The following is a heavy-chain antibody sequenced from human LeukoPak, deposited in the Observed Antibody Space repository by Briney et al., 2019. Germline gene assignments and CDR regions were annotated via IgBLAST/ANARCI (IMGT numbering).Heavy chain of an antibody. CDR1: GGSISSYY. CDR2: IYTSGST. Sequence: PSETLSLTCTVSGGSISSYYWSWIRQPAGKGLEWIGRIYTSGSTNYNPSLKSRVTMSVDTSKNQFSLKLSSVTAADTAVYYCARDRASGSSNYYYYYYMDVWGKGTMVTVSS. V-gene: IGHV4-4*07. CDR3: ARDRASGSSNYYYYYYMDV. J-gene: IGHJ6*03. D-gene: IGHD1-26*01.